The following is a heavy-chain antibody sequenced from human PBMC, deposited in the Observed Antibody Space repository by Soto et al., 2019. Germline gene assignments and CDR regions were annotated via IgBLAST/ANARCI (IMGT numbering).Heavy chain of an antibody. D-gene: IGHD3-22*01. CDR3: ARDDDTSSHYSLFDY. Sequence: QVQLVESGGGVVQPGRSLRLSCAASGFTFSSFGMHWVRQAPGKGLEWVAVLWYDGNNKYYADSVKGRFTISRDKSKNTLYLQMNSLRAEYTAVYYCARDDDTSSHYSLFDYWGQGTLVTVSS. J-gene: IGHJ4*02. V-gene: IGHV3-33*01. CDR1: GFTFSSFG. CDR2: LWYDGNNK.